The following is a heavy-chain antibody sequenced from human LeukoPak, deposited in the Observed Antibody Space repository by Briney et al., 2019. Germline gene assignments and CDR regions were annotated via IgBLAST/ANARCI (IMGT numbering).Heavy chain of an antibody. CDR1: GYTFTSYG. CDR3: ARGDFWSGYYSHYYMDV. D-gene: IGHD3-3*01. V-gene: IGHV1-18*01. Sequence: VASVKVSCKASGYTFTSYGISRVRQAPGQGLEWMGWISAYNGNTNYAQKLQGRVTMTTDTSTSTAYMELRSLRSDDTAVYYCARGDFWSGYYSHYYMDVWGKGTTVTVSS. J-gene: IGHJ6*03. CDR2: ISAYNGNT.